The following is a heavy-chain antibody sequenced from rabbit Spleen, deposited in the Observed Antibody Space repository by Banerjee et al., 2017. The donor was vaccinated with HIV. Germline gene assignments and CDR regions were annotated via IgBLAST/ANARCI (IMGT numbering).Heavy chain of an antibody. J-gene: IGHJ6*01. Sequence: QEQLEESGGDLVKPGASLTLTCTASGFSFSFSYWICWVRQAPGKGLEWIACIDSGSSGFTYFATWAKGRFTCSKTSSTTVTLQMTSLTAGDTATYFCARDSGTSFSSYGMDLWGQGTLVTVS. CDR3: ARDSGTSFSSYGMDL. D-gene: IGHD8-1*01. CDR2: IDSGSSGFT. CDR1: GFSFSFSYW. V-gene: IGHV1S45*01.